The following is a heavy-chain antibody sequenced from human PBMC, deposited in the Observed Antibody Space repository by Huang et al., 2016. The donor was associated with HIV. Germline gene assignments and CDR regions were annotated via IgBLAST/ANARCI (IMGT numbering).Heavy chain of an antibody. CDR3: ARRGVAAKHFDF. D-gene: IGHD3-10*01. J-gene: IGHJ4*02. CDR1: GDSMNSSY. CDR2: GYVNGNT. Sequence: QVHLRESGPGLVKPSETLSLSCSVSGDSMNSSYWNWVRQPPGKGLEWSGHGYVNGNTKYNPSLRSRVTISVDTSKKQFYLKLNSVTAGDTAVYYCARRGVAAKHFDFWGQGIVVTVSS. V-gene: IGHV4-59*13.